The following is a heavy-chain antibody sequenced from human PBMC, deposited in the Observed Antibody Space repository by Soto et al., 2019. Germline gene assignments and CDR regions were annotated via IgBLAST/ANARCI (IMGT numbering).Heavy chain of an antibody. Sequence: XGSLNLSCAASGFTFSSYPMHWVRQAPGKGLEWVSAISGSSNYMYYADSLRGRFTISRDNAKNSLFLQMNSLRTEDTAVYYCARVGYSGIYFVPFDYWGQGSLVTVSS. V-gene: IGHV3-21*01. CDR1: GFTFSSYP. J-gene: IGHJ4*02. CDR3: ARVGYSGIYFVPFDY. CDR2: ISGSSNYM. D-gene: IGHD1-26*01.